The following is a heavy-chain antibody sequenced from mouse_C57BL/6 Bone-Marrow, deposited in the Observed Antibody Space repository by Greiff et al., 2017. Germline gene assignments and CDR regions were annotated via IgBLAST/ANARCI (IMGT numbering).Heavy chain of an antibody. V-gene: IGHV1-64*01. CDR1: GYTFTSYW. CDR3: ARRHFYGSSLDY. D-gene: IGHD1-1*01. J-gene: IGHJ2*01. Sequence: VQLKQPGAELVKPGASVKLSCTASGYTFTSYWMHWVKQRPGQGLEWIGMIHPNSGSTNYNEKFKSKATLTVDKSSSTAYMQLSSLTSEDSAVYYCARRHFYGSSLDYWGQGTPLTVAS. CDR2: IHPNSGST.